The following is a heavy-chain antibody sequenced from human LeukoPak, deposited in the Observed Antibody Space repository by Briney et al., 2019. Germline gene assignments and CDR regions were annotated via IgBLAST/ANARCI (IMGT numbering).Heavy chain of an antibody. CDR1: GGSTTSSDYY. Sequence: SETLSLTCTVSGGSTTSSDYYWGWIRQPPDEGLEWSASIRYSGNTYHNPSLKSRVTISVDTSKNQFSLKVNSVTAADTAVYYCARKPIFASGSNWYSFYSWGQGTLVTVSS. D-gene: IGHD3-10*01. V-gene: IGHV4-39*01. CDR2: IRYSGNT. CDR3: ARKPIFASGSNWYSFYS. J-gene: IGHJ4*02.